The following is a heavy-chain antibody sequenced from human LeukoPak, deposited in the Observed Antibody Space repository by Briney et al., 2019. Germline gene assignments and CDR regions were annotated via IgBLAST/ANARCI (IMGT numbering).Heavy chain of an antibody. CDR1: TSR. CDR3: ARDLWNFYVDSGYNRDFDS. J-gene: IGHJ5*01. V-gene: IGHV1-18*01. D-gene: IGHD3-22*01. CDR2: IGTYGGDT. Sequence: GASVKVSCKATSRISWVRQAPGQGLEWMGWIGTYGGDTYYAQKFQGRITVTTDTSTSTVYMELRNLRSDDTAVYYCARDLWNFYVDSGYNRDFDSWGQGTLVTVSS.